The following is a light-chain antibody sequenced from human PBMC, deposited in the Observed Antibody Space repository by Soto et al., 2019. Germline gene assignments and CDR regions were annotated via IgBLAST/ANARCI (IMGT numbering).Light chain of an antibody. V-gene: IGKV3-15*01. CDR1: QSVSSN. CDR3: QQYNDWPPWT. Sequence: EIVMTQSPATLSVSPGERATLSCRASQSVSSNLAWYQQKPDQAPRLLIYGASTRATGIPARFSGSGSGTDFTLTISSLQSEDFAVDCCQQYNDWPPWTFGQGTKVDIK. CDR2: GAS. J-gene: IGKJ1*01.